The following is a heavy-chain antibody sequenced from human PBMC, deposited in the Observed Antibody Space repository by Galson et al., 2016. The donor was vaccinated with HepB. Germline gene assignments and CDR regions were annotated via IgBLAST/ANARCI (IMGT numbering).Heavy chain of an antibody. V-gene: IGHV5-10-1*01. J-gene: IGHJ5*02. CDR2: IDPSDSHS. Sequence: QSGAEVKKPGESLRISCRGSGYIFNTYWISWVRQMPGIGLEWMGRIDPSDSHSDYSPSFRGHVSISLDKSLNTVYLQWSSLRASDTAVFYCATGPLVGSPDQFPPWGQGTLVIVSP. CDR1: GYIFNTYW. D-gene: IGHD1-26*01. CDR3: ATGPLVGSPDQFPP.